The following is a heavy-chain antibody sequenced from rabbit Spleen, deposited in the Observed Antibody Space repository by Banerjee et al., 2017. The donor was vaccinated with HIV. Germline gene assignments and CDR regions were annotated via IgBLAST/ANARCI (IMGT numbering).Heavy chain of an antibody. CDR3: ARASDGNKWFNYGMGL. V-gene: IGHV1S40*01. D-gene: IGHD6-1*01. CDR2: IYAGSSGST. Sequence: QSLEESGGGLVQPGGSLALTCTASGFSFSSYYYMCWVRQAPGKGLEWIACIYAGSSGSTYYASWVNGRFSISKTSSTTVTLQMTRLTAADTATYFCARASDGNKWFNYGMGLWGPGTLVTVS. J-gene: IGHJ6*01. CDR1: GFSFSSYYY.